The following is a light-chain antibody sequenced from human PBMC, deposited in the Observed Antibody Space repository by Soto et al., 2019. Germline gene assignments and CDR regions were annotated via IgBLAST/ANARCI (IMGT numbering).Light chain of an antibody. CDR3: SSYEGIKNMV. CDR2: EVS. J-gene: IGLJ2*01. CDR1: SSDVGGYNY. Sequence: QSALTQPPSASGSPGQSVTISCTGTSSDVGGYNYVSGYQQHPGKAPKLMIYEVSKRPSGVTDRFSGSKSGNTASLTVSGLQAEDEADYYCSSYEGIKNMVFGGVTKLTVL. V-gene: IGLV2-8*01.